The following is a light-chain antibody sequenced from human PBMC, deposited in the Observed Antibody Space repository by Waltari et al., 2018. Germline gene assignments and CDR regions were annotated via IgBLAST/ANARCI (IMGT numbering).Light chain of an antibody. V-gene: IGKV1-9*01. CDR2: AAS. Sequence: IQLAQSPSSLSASVRDRVTITCRASQGMSSYFAWYQQKPGKVPKLLIYAASTLQSGVPSRFSGSGSGTDFTLTISSLQPEDFATYYCQQLDSFPLTFGGGTKVEIK. J-gene: IGKJ4*01. CDR1: QGMSSY. CDR3: QQLDSFPLT.